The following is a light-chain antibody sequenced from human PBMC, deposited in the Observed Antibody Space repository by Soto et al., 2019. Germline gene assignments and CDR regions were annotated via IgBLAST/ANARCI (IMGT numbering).Light chain of an antibody. Sequence: QAVVTQPPSASGSPGQSVTISCTGTSSDVGGYDYVSWYQQHPGKAPKLMIYEVIRRPSGVPDRFSGSKSGNTASLTVSGLQAEDEADYYCSSYAGSNTHVVFGGGTKLTVL. CDR1: SSDVGGYDY. V-gene: IGLV2-8*01. CDR2: EVI. CDR3: SSYAGSNTHVV. J-gene: IGLJ2*01.